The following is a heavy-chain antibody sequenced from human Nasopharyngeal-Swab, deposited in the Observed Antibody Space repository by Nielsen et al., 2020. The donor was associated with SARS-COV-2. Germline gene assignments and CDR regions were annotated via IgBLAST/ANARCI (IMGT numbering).Heavy chain of an antibody. V-gene: IGHV2-5*02. Sequence: RQAPGKALEWLAVIFWDDDKWYSPSLEGRLTITKDTTKNQVVLRMTNVDPVDTGTYYCARVDVSGFYYYGLDVWGRGTTVTVSS. CDR2: IFWDDDK. J-gene: IGHJ6*02. CDR3: ARVDVSGFYYYGLDV. D-gene: IGHD5-12*01.